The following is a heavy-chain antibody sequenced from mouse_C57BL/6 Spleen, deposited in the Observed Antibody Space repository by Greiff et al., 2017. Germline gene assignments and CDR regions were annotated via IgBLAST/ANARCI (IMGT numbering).Heavy chain of an antibody. CDR2: IDPETGGT. CDR3: SYDYDGWFAY. Sequence: VQLQESGAELVRPGASVTLSCKASGYTFTDYEMHWVKQTPVHGLEWIGAIDPETGGTAYNQKFKGKAILTADKSSSTAYIELRSLTSEDSAVYYCSYDYDGWFAYWGQGTLVTVSA. V-gene: IGHV1-15*01. D-gene: IGHD2-4*01. CDR1: GYTFTDYE. J-gene: IGHJ3*01.